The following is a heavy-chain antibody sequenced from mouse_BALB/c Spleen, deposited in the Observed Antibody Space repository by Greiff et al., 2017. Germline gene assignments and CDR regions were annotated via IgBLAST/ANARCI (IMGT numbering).Heavy chain of an antibody. J-gene: IGHJ2*01. CDR1: GFTFSSFG. CDR2: ISSGSSTI. Sequence: EVQVVESGGGLVQPGGSRKLSCAASGFTFSSFGMHWVRQAPEKGLEWVAYISSGSSTIYYADTVKGRFTISSDNPKNTLFLQITSLRSEDTAMYYCARRCSSPYYFDYWGQGTTLTVSS. V-gene: IGHV5-17*02. CDR3: ARRCSSPYYFDY. D-gene: IGHD1-1*01.